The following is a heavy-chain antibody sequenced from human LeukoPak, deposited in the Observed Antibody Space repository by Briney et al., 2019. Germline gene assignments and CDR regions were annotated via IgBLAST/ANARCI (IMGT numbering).Heavy chain of an antibody. V-gene: IGHV3-20*04. CDR1: GFTFDDYG. CDR2: INRNGGST. CDR3: ARDVGATLRPALADAFDI. Sequence: PGGSLRLSCAASGFTFDDYGMSWVRQAPGKGLEWVSGINRNGGSTGYADSVKGRFTISRDNAKNSLYLQMNSLRAEDTALYYCARDVGATLRPALADAFDIWGQGTMVTVSS. J-gene: IGHJ3*02. D-gene: IGHD1-26*01.